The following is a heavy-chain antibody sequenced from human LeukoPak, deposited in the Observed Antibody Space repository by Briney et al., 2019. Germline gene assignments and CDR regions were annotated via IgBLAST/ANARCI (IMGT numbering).Heavy chain of an antibody. D-gene: IGHD3-10*01. V-gene: IGHV1-46*01. CDR2: INPSGGST. CDR1: GYTFTSYY. J-gene: IGHJ4*02. Sequence: ASVKVSSMASGYTFTSYYMHWVRPAPGQGLEWMGIINPSGGSTSYAQKFQGRVTMTRDTSTSTVYMELSSLRSEDTAVYYCARESPKDYYGSGSPDYWGQGTLVTVSS. CDR3: ARESPKDYYGSGSPDY.